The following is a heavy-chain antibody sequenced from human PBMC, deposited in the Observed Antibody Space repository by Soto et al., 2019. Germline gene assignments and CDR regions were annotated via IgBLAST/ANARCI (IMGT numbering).Heavy chain of an antibody. CDR2: ISSSSSYT. CDR1: GFTFSDYY. J-gene: IGHJ4*02. V-gene: IGHV3-11*06. CDR3: ARGYSGYDYLAPDY. Sequence: GGSLRLSCAASGFTFSDYYMSWIRQAPGKGLEWVSYISSSSSYTNCADSVKGRFTISRDNAKNSLYLQMNSLRAEDTAVYYCARGYSGYDYLAPDYWGQGTLVTVSS. D-gene: IGHD5-12*01.